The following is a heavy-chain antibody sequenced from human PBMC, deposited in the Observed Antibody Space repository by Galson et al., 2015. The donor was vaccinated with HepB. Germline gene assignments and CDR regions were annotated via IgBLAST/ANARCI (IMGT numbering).Heavy chain of an antibody. CDR1: GSSFPSYW. V-gene: IGHV5-51*01. CDR2: IYPGDSET. D-gene: IGHD6-13*01. CDR3: SRPTYTSTWDNAFDI. Sequence: QSGEEVKKPGESPMITWMGSGSSFPSYWIGWGREMPGKGLEWMGNIYPGDSETQYRPSFKGQVTISADNSISTAYLQWSSLKASDTAMYYCSRPTYTSTWDNAFDIWGQGTLVTVSS. J-gene: IGHJ3*02.